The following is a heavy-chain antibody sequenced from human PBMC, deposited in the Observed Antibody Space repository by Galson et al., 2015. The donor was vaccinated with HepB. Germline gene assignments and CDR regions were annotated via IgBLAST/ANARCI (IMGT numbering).Heavy chain of an antibody. CDR2: IYYSGST. V-gene: IGHV4-59*08. Sequence: ETLSLTCTVSGGSISSYYWSWIRQPPGKGLEWIGYIYYSGSTNYNPSLKSRVTISVDTSKNQFSLKLSSVTAADTAVYYCARHLLPAADNWFDPWGQGTLVTVSS. CDR1: GGSISSYY. J-gene: IGHJ5*02. CDR3: ARHLLPAADNWFDP. D-gene: IGHD2-2*01.